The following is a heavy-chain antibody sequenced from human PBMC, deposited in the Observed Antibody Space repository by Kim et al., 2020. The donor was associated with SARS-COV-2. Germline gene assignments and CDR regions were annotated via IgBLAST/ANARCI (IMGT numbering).Heavy chain of an antibody. CDR3: ARLGGGDCYSFDLCGCWFDP. Sequence: ASVKVSCKASGYTFTSYGISWVRQAPGQGLEWMGWISAYNGNTNYAQKLQGRVTMTTDTSTSTAYMELRSLRSDDTAVYYCARLGGGDCYSFDLCGCWFDPWGQGTLVTVSS. V-gene: IGHV1-18*01. J-gene: IGHJ5*02. D-gene: IGHD2-21*01. CDR2: ISAYNGNT. CDR1: GYTFTSYG.